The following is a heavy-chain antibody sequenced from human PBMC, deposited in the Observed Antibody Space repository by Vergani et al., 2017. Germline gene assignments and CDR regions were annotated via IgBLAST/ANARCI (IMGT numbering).Heavy chain of an antibody. J-gene: IGHJ6*01. Sequence: QVQLVQSGAEVKKPGSSVKVSCKASGATFRSNTISWVRQVPGQGLEWMGRIIPVLGKTKYAQDFQGRLTITADTSTCTAYMELTSLRSQDTAVYYCARDPRGYGGDPEDYYYGMDVWVRGTTVTVSS. CDR3: ARDPRGYGGDPEDYYYGMDV. V-gene: IGHV1-69*08. D-gene: IGHD2-21*02. CDR1: GATFRSNT. CDR2: IIPVLGKT.